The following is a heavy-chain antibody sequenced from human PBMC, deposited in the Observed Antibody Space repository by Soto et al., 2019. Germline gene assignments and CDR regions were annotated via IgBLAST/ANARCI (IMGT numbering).Heavy chain of an antibody. CDR3: TRDRLTGDFREAFDI. CDR1: GFTLSRYS. D-gene: IGHD3-9*01. J-gene: IGHJ3*02. Sequence: EAQLVESGGGLVQPGGSLRLSCAASGFTLSRYSMSWVRQAPGKGLEYIAYIDTGSVSKYYADSVEARFAVFRDNARNSLYLQLNSLRDEDTALYFCTRDRLTGDFREAFDIWGQGTLVTVSS. CDR2: IDTGSVSK. V-gene: IGHV3-48*02.